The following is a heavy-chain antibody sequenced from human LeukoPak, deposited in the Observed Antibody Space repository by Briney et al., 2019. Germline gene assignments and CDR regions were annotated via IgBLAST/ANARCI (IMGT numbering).Heavy chain of an antibody. V-gene: IGHV1-69*04. CDR1: GGTFSSYA. Sequence: ASVTVSCKASGGTFSSYAISWVRQAPGQGLEWMGRIIPILGIANYAQKFQGRVTITADKSTSTAYMELSSLRSEDTAVYYCARAPYGDQYYFDYWGQGTLVTVSS. J-gene: IGHJ4*02. CDR2: IIPILGIA. D-gene: IGHD4-17*01. CDR3: ARAPYGDQYYFDY.